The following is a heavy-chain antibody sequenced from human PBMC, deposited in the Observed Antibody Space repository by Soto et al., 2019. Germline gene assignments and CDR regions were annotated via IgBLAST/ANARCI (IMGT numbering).Heavy chain of an antibody. J-gene: IGHJ6*04. CDR2: ISYDGNNK. CDR1: GFTFSNYA. D-gene: IGHD2-8*02. V-gene: IGHV3-30-3*01. Sequence: QVQLVESGGGVVQPGRSLRLSCAASGFTFSNYAMYWVRQAPGKGLEWVAVISYDGNNKYYADSVKGRFTISRDNSKNTCYRERTGVGPEDRAVVYCGGGGGEGGPSTTLVGQRSGMDFWAKGPTVTVPS. CDR3: GGGGGEGGPSTTLVGQRSGMDF.